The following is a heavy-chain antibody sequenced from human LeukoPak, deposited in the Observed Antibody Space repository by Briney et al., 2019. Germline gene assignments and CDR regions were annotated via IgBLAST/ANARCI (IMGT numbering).Heavy chain of an antibody. Sequence: GGSLRLSCAASGFAFSSYAMSWVRQAPEKGLEWVSAISGSGGSTYYADSVKGRFTISRDNSKNTLYRQMNSLRAEDTAVYYCAKDTRELLLDYWGQGTLVTVSS. CDR3: AKDTRELLLDY. J-gene: IGHJ4*02. D-gene: IGHD1-26*01. CDR1: GFAFSSYA. V-gene: IGHV3-23*01. CDR2: ISGSGGST.